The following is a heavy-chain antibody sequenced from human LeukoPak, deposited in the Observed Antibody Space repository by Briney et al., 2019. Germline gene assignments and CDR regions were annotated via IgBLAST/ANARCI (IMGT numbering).Heavy chain of an antibody. V-gene: IGHV3-15*01. CDR3: TTDGLRYFDWLLSSTFDY. D-gene: IGHD3-9*01. Sequence: PGGSLRLSCAASGFTFSNAWMSWVRQAPGRGLEWVGRIKSKTDGGTTDYAAPVKGRFTISRDDSKNTLYLQMNSLKTEDTAVYYCTTDGLRYFDWLLSSTFDYWGQGTLVTVSS. J-gene: IGHJ4*02. CDR2: IKSKTDGGTT. CDR1: GFTFSNAW.